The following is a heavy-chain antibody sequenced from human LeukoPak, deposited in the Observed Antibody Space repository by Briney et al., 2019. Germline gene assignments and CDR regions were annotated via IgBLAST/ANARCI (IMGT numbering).Heavy chain of an antibody. D-gene: IGHD3-10*01. CDR1: GYTFTNYY. Sequence: GASVTVSYKPSGYTFTNYYMHWVRQAPGQGLEWMGIINPSGGSTSYAQKFQGRVTMTRDTSTSTVYMELSSLRSEDAAVYYCARARSYYYGSGSFHYYYYMDVWGKGTTVTISS. CDR3: ARARSYYYGSGSFHYYYYMDV. J-gene: IGHJ6*03. CDR2: INPSGGST. V-gene: IGHV1-46*01.